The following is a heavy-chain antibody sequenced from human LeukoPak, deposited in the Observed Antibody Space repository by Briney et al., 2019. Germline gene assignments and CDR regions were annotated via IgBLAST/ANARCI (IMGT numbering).Heavy chain of an antibody. D-gene: IGHD6-13*01. V-gene: IGHV4-4*07. Sequence: PSETLSLTCTVSGGSISSYYWSWIRQPAGKGLEWIGRIYTSGSTNYNPSLKSRVTISVDTSKNQFSLKLSSVTAADTAVYYCARWVGCSAAAGTLGCYFDYWGQGTLVTVSS. CDR2: IYTSGST. CDR1: GGSISSYY. CDR3: ARWVGCSAAAGTLGCYFDY. J-gene: IGHJ4*02.